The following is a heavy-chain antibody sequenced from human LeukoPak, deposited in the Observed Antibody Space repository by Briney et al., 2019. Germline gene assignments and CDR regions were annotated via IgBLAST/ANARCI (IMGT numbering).Heavy chain of an antibody. Sequence: SVKVSCKASGGTFSSYAISWVRQAPGQGLEWMGGIIPIFGTANYAQKFQGRVTITADESTSTAYMELSSLRSEDTAVYYCAGHYDILTGYPEVYFDYWGQGILVTVSS. CDR2: IIPIFGTA. V-gene: IGHV1-69*13. CDR3: AGHYDILTGYPEVYFDY. J-gene: IGHJ4*02. CDR1: GGTFSSYA. D-gene: IGHD3-9*01.